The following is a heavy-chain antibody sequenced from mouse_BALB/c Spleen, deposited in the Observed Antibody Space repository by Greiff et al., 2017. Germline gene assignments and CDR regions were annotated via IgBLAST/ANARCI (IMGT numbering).Heavy chain of an antibody. J-gene: IGHJ4*01. CDR3: ARDGYYRYDGYAMDY. D-gene: IGHD2-14*01. Sequence: EVKLEESGGGLVKPGGSLKLSCAASGFTFSDYYMYWVRQTPEKRLEWVATISDGGSYTYYPDSVKGRFTISRDNAKNNLYLQMSSLKSEDTAMYYCARDGYYRYDGYAMDYWGQGTSVTVSS. V-gene: IGHV5-4*02. CDR1: GFTFSDYY. CDR2: ISDGGSYT.